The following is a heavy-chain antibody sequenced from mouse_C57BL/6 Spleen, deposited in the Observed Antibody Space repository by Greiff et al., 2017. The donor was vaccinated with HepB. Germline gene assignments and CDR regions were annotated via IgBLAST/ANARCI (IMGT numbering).Heavy chain of an antibody. J-gene: IGHJ1*03. CDR3: ARSYYGSSPDWYLDV. CDR1: GYTFTSYW. D-gene: IGHD1-1*01. V-gene: IGHV1-7*01. Sequence: VQLQQSGAELAKPGASVKLSCKASGYTFTSYWMHWVEQRPGQGLEWIGYINPSSGYTKYNQTFKDKATLTADKSSSTAYMQLSSLTYEDSAVYYCARSYYGSSPDWYLDVWGTGTTGIVSS. CDR2: INPSSGYT.